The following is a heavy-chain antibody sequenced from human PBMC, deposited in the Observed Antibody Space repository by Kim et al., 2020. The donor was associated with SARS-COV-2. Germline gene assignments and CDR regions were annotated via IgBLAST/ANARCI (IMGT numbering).Heavy chain of an antibody. CDR2: IRSKACGGTT. J-gene: IGHJ6*02. CDR3: TRGGAAAGQYYYYYGMDV. V-gene: IGHV3-49*03. D-gene: IGHD6-13*01. Sequence: GGSLRLSCTASGFTFGDYAMSWFRQAPGKGLEWVGFIRSKACGGTTEYAASVKGRFTISRDDSKSIAYLQMNSLKTEDTAVYYCTRGGAAAGQYYYYYGMDVWGQGTTVTVSS. CDR1: GFTFGDYA.